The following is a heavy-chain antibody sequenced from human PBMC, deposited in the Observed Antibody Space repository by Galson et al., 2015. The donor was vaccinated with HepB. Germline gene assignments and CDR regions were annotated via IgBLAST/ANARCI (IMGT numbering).Heavy chain of an antibody. J-gene: IGHJ2*01. CDR2: ISSSSSYI. V-gene: IGHV3-21*01. CDR1: GFTFSSYS. Sequence: SLRLSCAASGFTFSSYSMNWVRQAPGKGLEWVSSISSSSSYIYYADSVKGRFTISRDNAKNSLYLQMNSLRAEDTAVYYCAREGTYCGGDCYPHFDLWGRGTLVTVSS. CDR3: AREGTYCGGDCYPHFDL. D-gene: IGHD2-21*02.